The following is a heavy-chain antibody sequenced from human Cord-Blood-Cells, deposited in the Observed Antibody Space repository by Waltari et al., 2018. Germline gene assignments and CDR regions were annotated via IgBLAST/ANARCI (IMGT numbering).Heavy chain of an antibody. CDR3: ARRLGY. CDR1: VFTFSSYA. Sequence: QLQLVESVGGVVQPGRSLRLSFAASVFTFSSYAMHWVRQAPGKGLAWVEVISYDGSKYYADSVKGRFTIYRENAKNTVYLAMNRLRAEDTAVYYCARRLGYWGQGTLVTVSS. J-gene: IGHJ4*02. CDR2: ISYDGSK. D-gene: IGHD2-21*01. V-gene: IGHV3-30*04.